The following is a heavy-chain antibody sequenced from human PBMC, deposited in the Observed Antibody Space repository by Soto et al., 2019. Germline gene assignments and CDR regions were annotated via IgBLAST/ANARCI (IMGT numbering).Heavy chain of an antibody. CDR3: ARDRRATTFLPRCFDP. CDR1: GGSLSSYH. J-gene: IGHJ5*02. Sequence: SETLSLTCVVSGGSLSSYHWAWIRQTPGKGLEWIGEIDENGSARYNPSLKGRVTFSLDTPKNQLSLSLTSVTAADTAVYYCARDRRATTFLPRCFDPWGPGTLVTVSS. CDR2: IDENGSA. V-gene: IGHV4-34*01.